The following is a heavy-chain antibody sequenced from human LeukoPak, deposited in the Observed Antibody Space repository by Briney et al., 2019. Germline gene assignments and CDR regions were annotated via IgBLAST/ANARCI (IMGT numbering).Heavy chain of an antibody. CDR1: GFTFSSYG. J-gene: IGHJ5*01. Sequence: GRSLRLSCAASGFTFSSYGMHWVRQAPGKGLEWVAVISYDGSNKYYADSVKGRFTISRDNSKNTLYLQMNSLRVEDTAVYYCVYWFDSWGQGTLVTVSS. CDR2: ISYDGSNK. V-gene: IGHV3-30*03. CDR3: VYWFDS.